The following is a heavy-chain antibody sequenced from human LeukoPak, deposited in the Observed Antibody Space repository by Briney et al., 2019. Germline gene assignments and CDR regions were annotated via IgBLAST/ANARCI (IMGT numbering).Heavy chain of an antibody. CDR3: AKDRSGDDDDYFDY. V-gene: IGHV3-30*18. CDR2: ISYDGSNK. D-gene: IGHD4-17*01. Sequence: RSGGSLRLSCAASGFTFSSYGMHWVRQAPGKGLEWVAVISYDGSNKYYADSVRGRFTISRDNSKNTLYLQMNSLRAEDTAVYYCAKDRSGDDDDYFDYWGQGTLVTVSS. J-gene: IGHJ4*02. CDR1: GFTFSSYG.